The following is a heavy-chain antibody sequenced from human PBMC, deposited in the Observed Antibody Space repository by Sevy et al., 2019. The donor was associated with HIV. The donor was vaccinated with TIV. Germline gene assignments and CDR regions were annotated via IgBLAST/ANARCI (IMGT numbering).Heavy chain of an antibody. CDR1: RFTFSDFR. J-gene: IGHJ4*01. Sequence: GGSLRLSCAASRFTFSDFRMHWVRQAPGKGLEWVAVILYDARNTKYNPDSVKGRFTISRDNSKNTLYLQINSLRPEDTAIYYCARDKGEILSSAFDYWGHGTLVTVSS. D-gene: IGHD3-16*01. V-gene: IGHV3-30*04. CDR3: ARDKGEILSSAFDY. CDR2: ILYDARNTK.